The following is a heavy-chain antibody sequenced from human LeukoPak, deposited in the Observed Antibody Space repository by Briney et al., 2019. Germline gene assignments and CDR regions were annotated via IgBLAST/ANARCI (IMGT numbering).Heavy chain of an antibody. V-gene: IGHV4-39*01. CDR1: GASISSISYY. D-gene: IGHD2-2*01. CDR2: VLYGGST. Sequence: PSETLSLTCTVSGASISSISYYWGWIRQPPGKGLEWIGSVLYGGSTYYNPASKSRVTKSINKTKNMFSLRLSSVTAADTAVYYCARLDCSSTSCRREWFGNAFDLWGQGTMVTVSS. CDR3: ARLDCSSTSCRREWFGNAFDL. J-gene: IGHJ3*01.